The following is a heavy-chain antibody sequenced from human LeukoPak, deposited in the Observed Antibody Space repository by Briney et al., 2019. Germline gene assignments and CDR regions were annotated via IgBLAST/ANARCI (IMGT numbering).Heavy chain of an antibody. CDR2: ISSSGYNT. V-gene: IGHV3-23*01. CDR1: GFIFSSYA. CDR3: ANDTGTSRNYIALVAATHF. J-gene: IGHJ4*02. D-gene: IGHD2-15*01. Sequence: TGGSLRLSCAASGFIFSSYAISWVRQAPGKGLEWVSGISSSGYNTYHADSVKGRFTISRDNSKNTLYLLMNSLRAEDTAVYYCANDTGTSRNYIALVAATHFWGQGTLLTVSS.